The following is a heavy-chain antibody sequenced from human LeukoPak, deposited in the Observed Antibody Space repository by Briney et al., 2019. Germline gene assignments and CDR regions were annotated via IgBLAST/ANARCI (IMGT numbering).Heavy chain of an antibody. CDR1: GFTFSSYG. J-gene: IGHJ6*04. D-gene: IGHD3-10*01. CDR2: ISHDGSNK. Sequence: PGRSLRLSCAASGFTFSSYGMHWVRQAPGKGLEWVAVISHDGSNKYYADSVKGRFTISRDNSKNTLYLQMNSLRAEDTAVYYCAKTYYYGSGSYSNYYYGMDVWGKGTTVTVSS. V-gene: IGHV3-30*18. CDR3: AKTYYYGSGSYSNYYYGMDV.